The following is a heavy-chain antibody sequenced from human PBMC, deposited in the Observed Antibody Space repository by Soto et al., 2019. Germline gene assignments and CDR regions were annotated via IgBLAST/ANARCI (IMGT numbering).Heavy chain of an antibody. CDR3: VTLKGKSSLDS. Sequence: ESLSLTCDISGDSVSTNTATWNWFRQSPSRGLEWLGRTYYRSKWYKDDAVSVTSRRAISPAISNNQVSLRLSYVTLYDTAVYYCVTLKGKSSLDSRGEGTPVTAPQ. V-gene: IGHV6-1*01. CDR1: GDSVSTNTAT. J-gene: IGHJ4*02. D-gene: IGHD6-6*01. CDR2: TYYRSKWYK.